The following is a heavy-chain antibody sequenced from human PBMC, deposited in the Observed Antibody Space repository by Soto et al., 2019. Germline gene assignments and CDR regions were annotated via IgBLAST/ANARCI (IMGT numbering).Heavy chain of an antibody. CDR1: GYFFTSYA. CDR2: INAANGHT. CDR3: ARGSIAVAGRNQLDY. V-gene: IGHV1-3*01. Sequence: QVPLVQSGPEVKKTGASVKVSCRASGYFFTSYAIHWVRQAPGPRLEWLGWINAANGHTKYSQNFQGRVIITRDTSANTVYMEVSSLESGDTAVYYCARGSIAVAGRNQLDYWGQGTRVTVFS. J-gene: IGHJ4*02. D-gene: IGHD6-19*01.